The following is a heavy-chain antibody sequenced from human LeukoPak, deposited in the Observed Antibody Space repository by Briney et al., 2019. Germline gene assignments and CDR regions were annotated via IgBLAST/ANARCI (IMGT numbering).Heavy chain of an antibody. CDR3: ARHSARIAAAGTVAKPLDY. CDR1: GYSFTSYW. V-gene: IGHV5-51*01. J-gene: IGHJ4*02. CDR2: IYPGDSDT. D-gene: IGHD6-13*01. Sequence: GESLKISCKGSGYSFTSYWIGWVRQMPGKGLEWMGIIYPGDSDTRYSPSFQGQVTISADKSISTAYLQWSSLKASDTAMYYCARHSARIAAAGTVAKPLDYWGQGTLVTVSS.